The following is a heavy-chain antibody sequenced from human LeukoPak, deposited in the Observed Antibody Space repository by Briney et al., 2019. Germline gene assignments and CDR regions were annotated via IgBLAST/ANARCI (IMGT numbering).Heavy chain of an antibody. CDR2: TRNKANSYTT. CDR3: ARELHVRFGGGGSCYWESFLNS. Sequence: GGSLRLSCAASGFTFSDHYMDWVRQAPGKGLEWVGRTRNKANSYTTEYAASVKGRFTISRDDSKNSLYLQMNSLKTEDTAVFYFARELHVRFGGGGSCYWESFLNSGGEEPVVTVPS. CDR1: GFTFSDHY. V-gene: IGHV3-72*01. D-gene: IGHD2-15*01. J-gene: IGHJ4*02.